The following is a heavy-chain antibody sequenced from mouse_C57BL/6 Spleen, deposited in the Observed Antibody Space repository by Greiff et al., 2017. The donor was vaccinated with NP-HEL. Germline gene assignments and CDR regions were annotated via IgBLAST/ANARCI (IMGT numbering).Heavy chain of an antibody. CDR1: GFTFSSYG. CDR2: ISSGGSYT. Sequence: EVNLVESGGDLVKPGGSLKLSCAASGFTFSSYGMSWVRQTPDKRLEWVATISSGGSYTYYPDSVKGRFTISRDNAKNTLYLQMSSLKSEDTAMYYCATTVRYFDYWGQGTTLTVSS. V-gene: IGHV5-6*01. J-gene: IGHJ2*01. D-gene: IGHD1-1*01. CDR3: ATTVRYFDY.